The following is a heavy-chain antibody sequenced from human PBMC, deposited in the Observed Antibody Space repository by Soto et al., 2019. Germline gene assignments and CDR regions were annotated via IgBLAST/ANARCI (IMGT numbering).Heavy chain of an antibody. J-gene: IGHJ5*02. CDR2: IYDSGST. V-gene: IGHV4-61*08. CDR1: GGSIRSDDYY. Sequence: SETLSLTCTVSGGSIRSDDYYWGWIRQPPGKGLEWIGYIYDSGSTNYNPSLKSRLTISLDTSTNQFFLNLSSVTAADTAVYYCAREPRQLRFLEWSFFDPWGQGTLVTVSS. D-gene: IGHD3-3*01. CDR3: AREPRQLRFLEWSFFDP.